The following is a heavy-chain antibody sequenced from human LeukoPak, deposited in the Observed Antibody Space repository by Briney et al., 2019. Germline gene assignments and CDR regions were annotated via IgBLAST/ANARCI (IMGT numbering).Heavy chain of an antibody. Sequence: PSETLSLTCTVSGGSISSYYWSWIRQPPGKGLEWIGEINHSGSTNYNPSLKSRVTISVDTSKNQFSLKLSSVTAADTAVYYCARGGNWDFDYWGQGTLVTVSS. CDR2: INHSGST. CDR1: GGSISSYY. V-gene: IGHV4-34*01. D-gene: IGHD7-27*01. J-gene: IGHJ4*02. CDR3: ARGGNWDFDY.